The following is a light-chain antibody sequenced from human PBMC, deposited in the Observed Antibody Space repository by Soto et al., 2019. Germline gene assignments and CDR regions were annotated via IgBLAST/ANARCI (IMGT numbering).Light chain of an antibody. CDR3: CSYSTSHTGL. CDR1: SSDVGSYNL. Sequence: QSALTQPASVSGSPGQSITISCTGSSSDVGSYNLVSWYQLHPDKAPKLIIFEGTERPSGVSTRFSGSKSGNMASLTISGLQADDEAEYYCCSYSTSHTGLFGGGTQLTVL. J-gene: IGLJ3*02. V-gene: IGLV2-23*01. CDR2: EGT.